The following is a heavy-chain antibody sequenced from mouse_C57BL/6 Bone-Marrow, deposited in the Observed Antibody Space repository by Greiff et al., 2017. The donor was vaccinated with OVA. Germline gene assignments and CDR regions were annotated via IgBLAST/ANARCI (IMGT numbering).Heavy chain of an antibody. D-gene: IGHD1-1*01. J-gene: IGHJ2*01. V-gene: IGHV1-80*01. Sequence: QVQLKQSGAELVKPGASVKISCKASGYAFSSYWMNWVKQRPGKGLEWIGQIYPGDGDTNYNGKFKGKATLTADKSSSTAYMQLSSLTSEDSAVYFCARRGCITTVVAEGYFDYWGQGTTLTVSS. CDR2: IYPGDGDT. CDR1: GYAFSSYW. CDR3: ARRGCITTVVAEGYFDY.